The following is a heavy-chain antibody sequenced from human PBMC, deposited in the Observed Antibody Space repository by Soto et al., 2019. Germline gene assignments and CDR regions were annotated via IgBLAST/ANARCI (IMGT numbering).Heavy chain of an antibody. CDR2: ISYDGSNK. CDR1: GFTFSSYA. CDR3: ARDRRWIQLWSKYYYYYGMDV. J-gene: IGHJ6*02. V-gene: IGHV3-30-3*01. Sequence: QVQLVESGGGVVQPGRSLRLSCAASGFTFSSYAMHWVRQAPGKGLEWVAVISYDGSNKYYADSVKGRFTISRDNSKNXLXLXMNSLRAEDTAVYYCARDRRWIQLWSKYYYYYGMDVWGQGTTVTVSS. D-gene: IGHD5-18*01.